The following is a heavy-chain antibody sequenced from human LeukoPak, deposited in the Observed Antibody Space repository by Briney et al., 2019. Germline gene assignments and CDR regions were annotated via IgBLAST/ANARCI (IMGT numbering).Heavy chain of an antibody. V-gene: IGHV3-23*01. CDR1: GFTFSSYA. J-gene: IGHJ4*02. CDR2: ISSSGGST. CDR3: AKGSRDRDYHDSSGYYHDY. Sequence: GGSLRLSCAASGFTFSSYAMCWVRQAPGKGLEWVSAISSSGGSTYYADSVKGRFTISRDNSKKALYLQMNSLRAEDTAVYFCAKGSRDRDYHDSSGYYHDYWGQGTLVTVSS. D-gene: IGHD3-22*01.